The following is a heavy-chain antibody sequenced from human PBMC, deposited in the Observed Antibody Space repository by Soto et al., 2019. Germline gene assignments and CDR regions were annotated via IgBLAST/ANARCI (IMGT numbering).Heavy chain of an antibody. CDR2: VHHSGTT. CDR1: GGADNTDYW. J-gene: IGHJ4*02. CDR3: AGGVSYRWVY. D-gene: IGHD2-8*02. V-gene: IGHV4-4*02. Sequence: HVQLQESGPGLVKPSGTLSLTCAVSGGADNTDYWWSWVRQPPGKGLEWIVEVHHSGTTNYIQSLTSRLTMPVDKSGNQASLELTSVAAADTAVYYCAGGVSYRWVYWGQGPLVTVSS.